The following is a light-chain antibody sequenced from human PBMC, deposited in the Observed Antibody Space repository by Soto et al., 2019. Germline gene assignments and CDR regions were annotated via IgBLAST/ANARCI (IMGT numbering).Light chain of an antibody. V-gene: IGLV1-36*01. CDR3: AAWDDSLNGYV. J-gene: IGLJ1*01. CDR2: YDD. Sequence: QSVLTQPPSVSEAPRQRVTISCSGSSSNIAKNAVNWYQQLPGKAPKLLIYYDDLVPSGVSDRFSGSKSGTSASLAISGLQSEDEADYYCAAWDDSLNGYVFGTGTKVTVL. CDR1: SSNIAKNA.